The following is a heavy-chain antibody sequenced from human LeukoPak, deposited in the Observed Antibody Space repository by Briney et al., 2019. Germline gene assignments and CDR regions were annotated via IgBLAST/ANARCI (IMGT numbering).Heavy chain of an antibody. CDR2: ISGSGVSA. CDR3: AKFSGWPTNYFDY. J-gene: IGHJ4*02. Sequence: GGSLRLSCAASGFTFSSYAMSWVRQAPGKGLEWVSAISGSGVSANYADSVKGRFTISRDNTKNTLYLQMNSLSAEDTAVYYCAKFSGWPTNYFDYWGQGTLVTVSS. D-gene: IGHD6-19*01. V-gene: IGHV3-23*01. CDR1: GFTFSSYA.